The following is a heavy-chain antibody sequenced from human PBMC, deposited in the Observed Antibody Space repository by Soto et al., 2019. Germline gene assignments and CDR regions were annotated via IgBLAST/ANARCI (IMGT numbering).Heavy chain of an antibody. J-gene: IGHJ5*02. Sequence: SETLSLTCTVSGGSIYSGPYYWGWIRRSPGRGLEWIASISYSGSTFYNPSLKSRVTIFVHTSKNESSLKLSSVTAADTAVYYCSRRAPEGFDPWGQGTLVTVSS. CDR1: GGSIYSGPYY. V-gene: IGHV4-39*01. CDR3: SRRAPEGFDP. CDR2: ISYSGST.